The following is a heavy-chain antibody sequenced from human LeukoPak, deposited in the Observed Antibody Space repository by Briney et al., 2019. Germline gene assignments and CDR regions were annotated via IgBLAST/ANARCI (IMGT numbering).Heavy chain of an antibody. D-gene: IGHD3-22*01. CDR3: ARDAGRGYYDSSGYYYAFDY. Sequence: GGSLRLSCAASGFTFSSYSMNWVRQAPGKGLEWVSSISSSSSYIYYADSVKGRFTISRDNAKNSLYLQMNSLRAEDTALYYCARDAGRGYYDSSGYYYAFDYWGQGTLVTVSS. CDR2: ISSSSSYI. CDR1: GFTFSSYS. J-gene: IGHJ4*02. V-gene: IGHV3-21*01.